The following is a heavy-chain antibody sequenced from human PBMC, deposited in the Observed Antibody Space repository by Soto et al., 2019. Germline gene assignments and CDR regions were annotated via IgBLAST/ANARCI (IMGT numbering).Heavy chain of an antibody. J-gene: IGHJ3*02. CDR1: GGTFSSYA. CDR2: IIPIFGTA. V-gene: IGHV1-69*13. Sequence: ASVKVSCKASGGTFSSYAISWVRQAPGQGLEWMGGIIPIFGTANYAQKFQGRVTITADESTSTAYMELSSLRSEDTAVYYCARPRTRYCSGGSCFSTDAFDIWGQGTMVTVSS. CDR3: ARPRTRYCSGGSCFSTDAFDI. D-gene: IGHD2-15*01.